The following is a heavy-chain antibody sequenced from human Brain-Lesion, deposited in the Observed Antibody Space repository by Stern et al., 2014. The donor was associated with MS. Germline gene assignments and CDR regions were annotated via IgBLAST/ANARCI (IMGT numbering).Heavy chain of an antibody. CDR1: EYTFTGYY. Sequence: QVQLVESGAEVKKPGASVKVSCKASEYTFTGYYMHWVRQAPGQGIAWMGGINPKSDGTNDAQKFQGWVSRTRDTTINTAYMELSRLRSDDTAVYYCATYYYDSTGYNDFWGQGTLVTVSS. J-gene: IGHJ4*02. V-gene: IGHV1-2*04. D-gene: IGHD3-22*01. CDR2: INPKSDGT. CDR3: ATYYYDSTGYNDF.